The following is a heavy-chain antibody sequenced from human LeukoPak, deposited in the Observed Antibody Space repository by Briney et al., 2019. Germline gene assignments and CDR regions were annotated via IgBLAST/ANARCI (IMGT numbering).Heavy chain of an antibody. CDR2: IYYSGST. Sequence: PSETLSLTCTVSGGSISSGDYYWSWIRQPPGKGLEWIGYIYYSGSTYYNPSLKSRVTISVDTSKNQFSLKLSSVTAADTAVYYCAGGFRYCSSTSCYPYFDYWGQGTLVTVSS. J-gene: IGHJ4*02. CDR1: GGSISSGDYY. V-gene: IGHV4-30-4*08. CDR3: AGGFRYCSSTSCYPYFDY. D-gene: IGHD2-2*01.